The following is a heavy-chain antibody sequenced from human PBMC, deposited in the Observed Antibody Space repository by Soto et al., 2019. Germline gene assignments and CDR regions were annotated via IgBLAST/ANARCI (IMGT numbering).Heavy chain of an antibody. D-gene: IGHD3-3*01. CDR3: ARAPVDDTIFGVVIILGFDY. CDR1: GGSISSGGYY. CDR2: IYYSGST. V-gene: IGHV4-31*03. J-gene: IGHJ4*02. Sequence: QVQLQESGPGLVKPSQTLSLTCTVSGGSISSGGYYWSWIRQHPGKGLEWIGYIYYSGSTYYNPSLKSRVTISVDTSKNQFSLKLSSVTAADTAVYYCARAPVDDTIFGVVIILGFDYWGQGTLVTVSS.